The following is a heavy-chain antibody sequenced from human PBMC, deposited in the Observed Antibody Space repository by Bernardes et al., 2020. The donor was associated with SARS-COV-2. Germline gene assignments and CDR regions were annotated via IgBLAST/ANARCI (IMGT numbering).Heavy chain of an antibody. CDR3: ARLGRDGYRWYFDY. CDR2: IYYSGRT. Sequence: SETLSLTCSVSGGSISSIDHYWGWIRQPPGKGLEWIGTIYYSGRTYYNPSLKSRVTISVDTSKNQFSLKLASVTAADTAVYYCARLGRDGYRWYFDYWGQGTLVTVSS. D-gene: IGHD1-1*01. J-gene: IGHJ4*01. CDR1: GGSISSIDHY. V-gene: IGHV4-39*01.